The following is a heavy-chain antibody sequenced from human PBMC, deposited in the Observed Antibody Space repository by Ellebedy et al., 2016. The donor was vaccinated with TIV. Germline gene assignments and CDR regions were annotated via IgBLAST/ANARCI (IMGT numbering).Heavy chain of an antibody. D-gene: IGHD3-10*01. J-gene: IGHJ4*02. Sequence: MPSEPLSLTCAVYGGSFSGYYWSWIRQPPGKGLEWIGEINHSGSTNYNPSLKSRVTISVDTSKNQFSLKLSSVTAADTAVYYCARGARSVYYYGSGSYLIYFDYWGQGTLVTVSS. V-gene: IGHV4-34*01. CDR3: ARGARSVYYYGSGSYLIYFDY. CDR2: INHSGST. CDR1: GGSFSGYY.